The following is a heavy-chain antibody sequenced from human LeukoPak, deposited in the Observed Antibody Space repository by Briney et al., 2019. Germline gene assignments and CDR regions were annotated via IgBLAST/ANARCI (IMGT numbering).Heavy chain of an antibody. CDR2: INHSGST. V-gene: IGHV4-34*01. CDR1: GLIVSNNY. Sequence: PGGSLRLSCAASGLIVSNNYMSWVRQPPGKGLEWLGEINHSGSTNYSPSLKSRVTTSVDTSKNQFSLKLSSVTAADTAVYYCARIKPLGYCSSTSCRDYWGQGTLVTVSS. CDR3: ARIKPLGYCSSTSCRDY. J-gene: IGHJ4*02. D-gene: IGHD2-2*01.